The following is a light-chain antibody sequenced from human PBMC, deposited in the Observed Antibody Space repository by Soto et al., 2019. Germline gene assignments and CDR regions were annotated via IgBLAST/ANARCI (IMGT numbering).Light chain of an antibody. Sequence: DIQMTQSPSSLSASVGDRASITCRASQSIGTYLNWFQQRPGEATNRLIYSASTLHAGLPSRFSASRSGTAFSLTTSSLQPEDFATYYCPQGLDQSVTFGQRT. CDR1: QSIGTY. J-gene: IGKJ5*01. CDR2: SAS. V-gene: IGKV1-39*01. CDR3: PQGLDQSVT.